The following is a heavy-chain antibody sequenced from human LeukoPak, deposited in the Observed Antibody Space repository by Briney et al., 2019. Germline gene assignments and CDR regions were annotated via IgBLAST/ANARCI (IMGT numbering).Heavy chain of an antibody. J-gene: IGHJ4*02. D-gene: IGHD1-26*01. CDR2: IYYSGST. Sequence: PSETLSLTCTVSGGSISSYYWSWIRQPPGKGLEWIGYIYYSGSTNYSPSLKSRVTISVDTSKNQFSLKLSSVTAADTAVYYCARSPSGSYSQLDYWGQGTLVTVSS. CDR1: GGSISSYY. V-gene: IGHV4-59*01. CDR3: ARSPSGSYSQLDY.